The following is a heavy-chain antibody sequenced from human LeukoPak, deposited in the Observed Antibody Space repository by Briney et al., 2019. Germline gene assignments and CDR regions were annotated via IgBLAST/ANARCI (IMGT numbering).Heavy chain of an antibody. J-gene: IGHJ4*02. Sequence: ASVKVSCKASGYTFTSYGISWVRQAPGQGLEWMGWISAYNGNTNYAQKLQGRVTMTTDTSTSTAYMELRSLRSDDTAVYYCAREEYYYSDSSGYFLAYWGQGTRVTVSS. D-gene: IGHD3-22*01. CDR2: ISAYNGNT. CDR1: GYTFTSYG. V-gene: IGHV1-18*01. CDR3: AREEYYYSDSSGYFLAY.